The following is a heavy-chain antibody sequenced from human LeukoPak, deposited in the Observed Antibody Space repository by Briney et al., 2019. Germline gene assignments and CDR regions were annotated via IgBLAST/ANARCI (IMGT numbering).Heavy chain of an antibody. CDR1: GFTFSSYS. V-gene: IGHV3-21*01. CDR2: ISSSSSYI. J-gene: IGHJ5*02. CDR3: APGVMDSYGLA. Sequence: PGGSLRLSCAASGFTFSSYSMNWVRQAPGKGLEWVSSISSSSSYIYYADSVKGRFTISRDNAKNPLYLQMNSLRAEDTAVYYCAPGVMDSYGLAWGQGTLATVSS. D-gene: IGHD5-18*01.